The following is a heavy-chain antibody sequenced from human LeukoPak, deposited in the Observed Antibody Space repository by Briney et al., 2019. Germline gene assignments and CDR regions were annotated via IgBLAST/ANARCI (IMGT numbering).Heavy chain of an antibody. CDR1: GGSISSPY. V-gene: IGHV4-59*11. Sequence: MASETLSLTCTVSGGSISSPYWTWIRQPPGKGLEWIGYIYYGGSTDYSPSLKSRVTISVDKSKNQFSLKLNSVTAADTAVYYCARAGQGYCTSAGYFLSLDYWGQGTLVTVSS. D-gene: IGHD2-2*01. CDR2: IYYGGST. J-gene: IGHJ4*02. CDR3: ARAGQGYCTSAGYFLSLDY.